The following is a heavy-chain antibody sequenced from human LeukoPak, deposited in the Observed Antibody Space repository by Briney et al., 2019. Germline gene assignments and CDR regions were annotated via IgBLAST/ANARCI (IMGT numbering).Heavy chain of an antibody. CDR2: IYYSGST. CDR3: ARGGSSGCPDY. J-gene: IGHJ4*02. D-gene: IGHD6-19*01. CDR1: GGSISSYY. Sequence: SETLSLTCTVSGGSISSYYWSWIRQPPGKGLEWIGYIYYSGSTNYNPSLKSRVTISVDTSKSQFSLKLSSVTAADTAVYYCARGGSSGCPDYWGQGTLVTVSS. V-gene: IGHV4-59*01.